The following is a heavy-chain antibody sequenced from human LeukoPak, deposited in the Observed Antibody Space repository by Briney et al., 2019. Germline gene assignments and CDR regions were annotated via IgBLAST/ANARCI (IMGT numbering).Heavy chain of an antibody. V-gene: IGHV1-69*01. D-gene: IGHD1-26*01. CDR3: ARDADARGAFDI. J-gene: IGHJ3*02. CDR2: IIPIFGTA. CDR1: GFTFSSYA. Sequence: GGSLRLSCAASGFTFSSYAISWVRQAPGQGLEWMGGIIPIFGTANYAQKFQGRVTITADESTSTAYMELSSLRSEDTAVYYCARDADARGAFDIWGQGTMVTVSS.